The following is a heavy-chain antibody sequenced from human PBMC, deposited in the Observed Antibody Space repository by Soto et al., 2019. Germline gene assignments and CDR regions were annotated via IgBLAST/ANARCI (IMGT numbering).Heavy chain of an antibody. V-gene: IGHV4-30-2*01. Sequence: PSETLSLTCAVSGGSISSGAYSWSWIRQPPGKGLKWIGFIYQSGSTYYNPSLKSRVTISVDRSKNQFSLKLSSVTAADTAVYYCAREVLYYDSSGHSWDDALDIWGQGPMVTVSS. CDR1: GGSISSGAYS. CDR2: IYQSGST. D-gene: IGHD3-22*01. CDR3: AREVLYYDSSGHSWDDALDI. J-gene: IGHJ3*02.